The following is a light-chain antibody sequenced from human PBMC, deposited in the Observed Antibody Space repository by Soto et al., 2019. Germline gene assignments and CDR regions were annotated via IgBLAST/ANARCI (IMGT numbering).Light chain of an antibody. CDR3: ILFAGNNNVL. J-gene: IGLJ2*01. V-gene: IGLV2-8*01. CDR1: SSDVNDYTY. CDR2: EVS. Sequence: QSVLTQPPSASGSPGQSVTISCTGASSDVNDYTYVSWHQQHPGKAPKLILYEVSKRPSGVPDRFSGSKSGDTASLTVSALQTEDEADYYCILFAGNNNVLFGAGTKLTVL.